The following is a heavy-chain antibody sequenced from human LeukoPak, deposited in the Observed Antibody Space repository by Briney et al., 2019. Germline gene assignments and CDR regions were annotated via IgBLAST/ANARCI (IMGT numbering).Heavy chain of an antibody. J-gene: IGHJ3*02. D-gene: IGHD3-3*01. Sequence: GGSLRLSCAASGFTFSSYGMHWVRQAPGKGLEWVAVIWYDGSNKYYADSVKGRFTISRDNSKNTLYLQMNSLRAEDTAVYYCARDPSGGTPYDFWSGYYFGRDAFDIWGQGTMVTVSS. CDR3: ARDPSGGTPYDFWSGYYFGRDAFDI. V-gene: IGHV3-33*01. CDR2: IWYDGSNK. CDR1: GFTFSSYG.